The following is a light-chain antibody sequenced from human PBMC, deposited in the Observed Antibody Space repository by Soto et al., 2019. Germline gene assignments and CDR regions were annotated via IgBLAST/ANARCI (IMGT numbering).Light chain of an antibody. CDR2: EAA. Sequence: DIQMTQSPSTLSASVGDRVTITCRASQYIHNYLAWYQQKPGEAPKLLIYEAANFESGVPSRFSGSGTGTEFSLTLSRLQPDDFATYYCQQSNNYPCTFG. V-gene: IGKV1-5*01. CDR1: QYIHNY. CDR3: QQSNNYPCT. J-gene: IGKJ1*01.